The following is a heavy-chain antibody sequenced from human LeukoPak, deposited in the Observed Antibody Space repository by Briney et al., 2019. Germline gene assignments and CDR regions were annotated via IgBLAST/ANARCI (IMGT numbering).Heavy chain of an antibody. CDR2: IYYSGST. CDR1: GGSISSYY. D-gene: IGHD5-18*01. Sequence: SSETLSLTCTVSGGSISSYYWSWIRQPPGKGLEWIGYIYYSGSTNYNPSLKSRVTISVDTSKNQFSLKLSSVTAADTAVYYCARGNYGYYYYYYYTDVWGKGTTVTVSS. J-gene: IGHJ6*03. V-gene: IGHV4-59*01. CDR3: ARGNYGYYYYYYYTDV.